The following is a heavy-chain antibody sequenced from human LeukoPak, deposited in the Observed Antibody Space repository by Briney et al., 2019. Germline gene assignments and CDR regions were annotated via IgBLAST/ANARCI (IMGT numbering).Heavy chain of an antibody. Sequence: PSETLSLTCTVSGGSISSGDYYWSWIRQPPGKGLEWIGYIYYSGSTYYNPSLKSRVTISVDTSKNQFSLKLSSVTAADTAVYYCARFGSGWHYFDYWGQGTLVTVSS. J-gene: IGHJ4*02. V-gene: IGHV4-30-4*08. CDR1: GGSISSGDYY. D-gene: IGHD6-19*01. CDR2: IYYSGST. CDR3: ARFGSGWHYFDY.